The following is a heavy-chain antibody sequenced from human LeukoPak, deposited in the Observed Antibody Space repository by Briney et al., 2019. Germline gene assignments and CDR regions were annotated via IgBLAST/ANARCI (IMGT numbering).Heavy chain of an antibody. CDR2: IYHSGST. V-gene: IGHV4-4*02. J-gene: IGHJ4*02. CDR1: GVSMRSNW. D-gene: IGHD6-13*01. CDR3: ARTLLIPAAGPLFDY. Sequence: SETLSLTCAVSGVSMRSNWWSWVRQPPGKGLEWIGEIYHSGSTNYNPSLKSRVTISVDTSKNQFSLKLNSVTAADTAVYYCARTLLIPAAGPLFDYWGQGTLVTVSS.